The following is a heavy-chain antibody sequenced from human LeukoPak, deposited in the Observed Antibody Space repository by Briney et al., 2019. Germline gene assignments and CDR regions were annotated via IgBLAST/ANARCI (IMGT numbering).Heavy chain of an antibody. Sequence: GGSLRLSCAASGFTFSYYGMHWVRQAPGKGLEWVAFIRYDESKKFYGDSVKGRFTISRDNSKNTLYLQMNSLRTEDTAVYYCAKSHLPNAYSGTYYCDYWGQGTLVTVSS. D-gene: IGHD1-26*01. V-gene: IGHV3-30*02. CDR1: GFTFSYYG. CDR2: IRYDESKK. J-gene: IGHJ4*02. CDR3: AKSHLPNAYSGTYYCDY.